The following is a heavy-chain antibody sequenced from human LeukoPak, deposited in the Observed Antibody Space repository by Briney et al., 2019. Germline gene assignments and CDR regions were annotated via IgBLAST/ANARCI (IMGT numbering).Heavy chain of an antibody. CDR2: IYTSGST. CDR1: GGSTSSYY. V-gene: IGHV4-4*07. D-gene: IGHD6-19*01. CDR3: ARDNPSGWRFDF. J-gene: IGHJ4*02. Sequence: SETLSLTCTVSGGSTSSYYWSWIRQPAGKGLEWNGRIYTSGSTNYNPSLKSRVTMSVDTSNNQFSLNLISVTAADTAVYFCARDNPSGWRFDFWGQGALVTV.